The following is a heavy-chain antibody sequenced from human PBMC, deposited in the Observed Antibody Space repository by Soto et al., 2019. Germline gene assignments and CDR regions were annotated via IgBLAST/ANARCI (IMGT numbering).Heavy chain of an antibody. CDR2: ISRSGST. Sequence: QVQLQQWGAGLLKPSETLSLTCAVSGGSLGGFHWSWIRQPTGKGLEWIGEISRSGSTNYGPSLKSRVTMSMDTSRNQVSLNLSSVTDADTAVYYCARGRTAALIETRLFRVLFDLWGHGNLVTVSS. V-gene: IGHV4-34*01. J-gene: IGHJ4*01. CDR3: ARGRTAALIETRLFRVLFDL. D-gene: IGHD3-10*01. CDR1: GGSLGGFH.